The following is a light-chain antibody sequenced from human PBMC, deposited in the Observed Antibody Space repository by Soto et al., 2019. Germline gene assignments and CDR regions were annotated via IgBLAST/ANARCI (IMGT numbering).Light chain of an antibody. Sequence: EIVMTQSPATLSVSPGERVTLSCRASQSVNSNLAWYQQKPGQAPRLLIYAVSTRATGIPARFSGSGSGTDFTLTISSLQSEDFAVYYCQQYNKWPPLTFGGGTKVEIK. CDR1: QSVNSN. J-gene: IGKJ4*01. V-gene: IGKV3-15*01. CDR2: AVS. CDR3: QQYNKWPPLT.